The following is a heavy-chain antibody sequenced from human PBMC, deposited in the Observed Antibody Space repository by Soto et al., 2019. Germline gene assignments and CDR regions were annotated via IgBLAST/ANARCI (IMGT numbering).Heavy chain of an antibody. V-gene: IGHV2-70*11. Sequence: VDPTQAVTVTCTVSGVSLSSREKCVSWIRQPPGKALEWLARIDWDDDKYYNTSLKTRLTISKDTSKNQVVLTMTNMDPVDTATYFCARMRGYDLGSESFPVMDVWGQGTTVPVSS. CDR1: GVSLSSREKC. D-gene: IGHD3-10*01. CDR2: IDWDDDK. J-gene: IGHJ6*01. CDR3: ARMRGYDLGSESFPVMDV.